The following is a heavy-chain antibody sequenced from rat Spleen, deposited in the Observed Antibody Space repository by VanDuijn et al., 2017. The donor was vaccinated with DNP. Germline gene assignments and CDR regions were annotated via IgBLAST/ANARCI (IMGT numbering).Heavy chain of an antibody. CDR3: ARHGGTGSSWYFDL. D-gene: IGHD5-1*01. J-gene: IGHJ1*01. CDR2: ISYEGSST. V-gene: IGHV5-7*01. Sequence: EVQLVESGGGLVQPGSSLKLPCAAPEFLFSAYNMPWARQPPKKGLGWVATISYEGSSTYYRDPVKDRFTISRDNAKSTLYLQMDSLRSEETATYHCARHGGTGSSWYFDLWGPGAMVTVSS. CDR1: EFLFSAYN.